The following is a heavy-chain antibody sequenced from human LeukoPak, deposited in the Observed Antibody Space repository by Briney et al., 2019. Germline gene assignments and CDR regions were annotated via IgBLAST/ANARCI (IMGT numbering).Heavy chain of an antibody. Sequence: ASVKVSCKASGYTFTSYGISWVRQAPGQGLEWMGWISAYNGNTNYAQKLQGRVTMTTDTSTSTAYTELRSLRSDDTAVYYCARTGSGYSYGYLLYWGQGTLVTVSS. V-gene: IGHV1-18*01. CDR1: GYTFTSYG. J-gene: IGHJ4*02. CDR3: ARTGSGYSYGYLLY. D-gene: IGHD5-18*01. CDR2: ISAYNGNT.